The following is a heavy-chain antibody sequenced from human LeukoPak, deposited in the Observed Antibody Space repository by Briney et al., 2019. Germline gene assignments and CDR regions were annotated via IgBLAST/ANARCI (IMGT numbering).Heavy chain of an antibody. CDR2: IKSKTDGGTT. V-gene: IGHV3-15*01. CDR3: TTEYYYDSSGYYYKGY. Sequence: PGGSLRLSCAASGFTFSSAWLIWVRQAPGKGLEWVGRIKSKTDGGTTDYAAPVKGRFTISRDDSKNTLYLQMNSLKTEDTDVYYCTTEYYYDSSGYYYKGYWGQGTLVTVSS. J-gene: IGHJ4*02. CDR1: GFTFSSAW. D-gene: IGHD3-22*01.